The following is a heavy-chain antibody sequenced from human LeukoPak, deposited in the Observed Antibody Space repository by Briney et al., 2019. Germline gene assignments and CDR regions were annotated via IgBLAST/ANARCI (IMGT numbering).Heavy chain of an antibody. V-gene: IGHV1-24*01. D-gene: IGHD1-1*01. Sequence: ASVKVSCKVSGYTLTELSMHWVRQAPGKGLEWMGGFDPEDGETIYAQKFQGRVTMTEDTSTSTAYMELRSLRSDDTAVYYCTRVPELPDYWGQGTLVTVSS. CDR1: GYTLTELS. CDR3: TRVPELPDY. CDR2: FDPEDGET. J-gene: IGHJ4*02.